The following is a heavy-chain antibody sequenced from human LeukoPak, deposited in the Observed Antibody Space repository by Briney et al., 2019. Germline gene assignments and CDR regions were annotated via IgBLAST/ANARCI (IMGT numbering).Heavy chain of an antibody. D-gene: IGHD3-22*01. CDR1: GFTFGDYY. J-gene: IGHJ4*02. V-gene: IGHV3-7*01. Sequence: QPGGSLRLSCAASGFTFGDYYMAWVRQAPGKGLEWLGNINKDGSGEFYVDSVKGRFTISRDNAKNSLYLQMNSLRAEDTAVYYCARDLRYYDSRYFDYWGQGTLVTVSS. CDR2: INKDGSGE. CDR3: ARDLRYYDSRYFDY.